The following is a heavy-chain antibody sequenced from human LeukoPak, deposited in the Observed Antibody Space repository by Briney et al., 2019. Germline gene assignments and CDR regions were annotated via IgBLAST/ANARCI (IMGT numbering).Heavy chain of an antibody. CDR1: GGSISSSN. J-gene: IGHJ4*02. Sequence: PSETLSLTCAVSGGSISSSNWWSWVRQPPGKGLEWVSGISGSGGSTYDADSVKGRFTISRDNSKNTLYLQMNSLRAEDTAVYYCAKDLELTLPLRFDYWGQGTLVAVSS. D-gene: IGHD1-7*01. V-gene: IGHV3-23*01. CDR3: AKDLELTLPLRFDY. CDR2: ISGSGGST.